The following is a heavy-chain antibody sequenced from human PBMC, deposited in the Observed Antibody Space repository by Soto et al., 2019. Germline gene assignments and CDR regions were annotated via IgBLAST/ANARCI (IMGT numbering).Heavy chain of an antibody. V-gene: IGHV3-21*01. CDR2: ISSSSSYI. J-gene: IGHJ5*02. CDR1: GFTFSSYS. D-gene: IGHD3-10*01. CDR3: ARNFEVTMVRGSVDP. Sequence: GGSLRLSCAASGFTFSSYSMNWVRQAPGKGLEWVSSISSSSSYIYYADSVKGRFTISRDNAKNSLYLQMNSLRAEDTAVYYCARNFEVTMVRGSVDPWGQGTLVTVSS.